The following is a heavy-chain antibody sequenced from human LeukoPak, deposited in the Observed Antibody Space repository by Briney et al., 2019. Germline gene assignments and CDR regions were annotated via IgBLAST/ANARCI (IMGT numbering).Heavy chain of an antibody. CDR3: ARDPVAKQSAALDY. CDR1: GFSVSSNY. CDR2: FYSGGTT. D-gene: IGHD4-23*01. J-gene: IGHJ4*02. V-gene: IGHV3-53*05. Sequence: GGSLRLSCAASGFSVSSNYMSWVRQAPGKGLEWVSIFYSGGTTSYADSVKGRFTISRDNSKNTLYLQMNSLRAEDTAVYYCARDPVAKQSAALDYWGQGTLVTVSS.